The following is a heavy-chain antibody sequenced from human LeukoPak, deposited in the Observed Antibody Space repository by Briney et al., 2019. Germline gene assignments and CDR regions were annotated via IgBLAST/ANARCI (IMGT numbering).Heavy chain of an antibody. J-gene: IGHJ4*02. CDR1: GGTFSSYA. CDR2: IIPIFGTA. D-gene: IGHD4-17*01. V-gene: IGHV1-69*01. CDR3: AREGYGDYAPYFDY. Sequence: ASVKVSCKASGGTFSSYAISWVRQAPGQGLEWVGGIIPIFGTANYAQKFQGRVTITADESTSTAYMELSSLRSEDTAVYYCAREGYGDYAPYFDYWGQGTLVTVSS.